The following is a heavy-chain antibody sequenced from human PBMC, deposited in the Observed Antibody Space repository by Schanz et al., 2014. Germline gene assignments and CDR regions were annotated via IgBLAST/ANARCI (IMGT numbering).Heavy chain of an antibody. CDR3: ARAGVRFMEWMPLDS. D-gene: IGHD3-3*01. CDR2: INSDGGTT. Sequence: EVELVESGGGLVHPGGSRRLSCAASGFTLSRHWMHWVRQRPGGELVWVSRINSDGGTTDYADSVKGRFTISRDNANNIVYLQMNSLRAEDTAIYYCARAGVRFMEWMPLDSWGQGTLVTVSA. CDR1: GFTLSRHW. J-gene: IGHJ4*02. V-gene: IGHV3-74*01.